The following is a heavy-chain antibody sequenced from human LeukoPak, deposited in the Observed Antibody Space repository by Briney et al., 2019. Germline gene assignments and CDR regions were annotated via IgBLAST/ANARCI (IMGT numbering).Heavy chain of an antibody. CDR2: MNPNSGNT. V-gene: IGHV1-8*01. D-gene: IGHD2-2*01. Sequence: ASVKVSCKASGYTFTSYDINWVRQATGQGLEWMGWMNPNSGNTGYAQKFQGRVTMTRNTSISTAYMELSSLRSEDTAVYYCARERVVPAAIDYWGQGTLVTVSS. CDR1: GYTFTSYD. J-gene: IGHJ4*02. CDR3: ARERVVPAAIDY.